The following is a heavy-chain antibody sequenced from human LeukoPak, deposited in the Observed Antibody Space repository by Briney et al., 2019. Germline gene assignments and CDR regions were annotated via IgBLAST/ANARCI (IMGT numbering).Heavy chain of an antibody. CDR1: GFTLSSYA. V-gene: IGHV3-23*01. CDR3: AKPKASWELLDAFDI. Sequence: GGSLRVSSAASGFTLSSYAMSWVCQGPGKGLGWVSPISVSGNTYHADSVKCRFTISRDSSKNTLYLQMNSLRAEDTAVSYCAKPKASWELLDAFDIWGQGTMVTVSS. D-gene: IGHD1-26*01. CDR2: ISVSGNT. J-gene: IGHJ3*02.